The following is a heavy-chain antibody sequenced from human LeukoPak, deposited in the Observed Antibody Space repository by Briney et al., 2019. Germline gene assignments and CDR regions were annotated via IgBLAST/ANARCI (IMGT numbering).Heavy chain of an antibody. CDR3: ARGSTVTTGLDY. D-gene: IGHD4-17*01. CDR2: IYTSGST. V-gene: IGHV4-61*02. Sequence: SETLSLTCTVSGGSISSGSYYWSWIRQPAGKGLEWVGRIYTSGSTNYNPSLKSRVTISVDTSKNQFSLKLSSVTAADTAVYYCARGSTVTTGLDYWGQGTLVTVSS. CDR1: GGSISSGSYY. J-gene: IGHJ4*02.